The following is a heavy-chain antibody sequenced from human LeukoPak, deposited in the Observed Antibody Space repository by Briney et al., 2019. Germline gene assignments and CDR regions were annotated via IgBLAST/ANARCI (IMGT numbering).Heavy chain of an antibody. CDR3: ARDFGITIFGVVISDY. D-gene: IGHD3-3*01. CDR2: IFADDLT. J-gene: IGHJ4*02. V-gene: IGHV3-53*01. Sequence: GGSLRLSCVVSGFSVSDHYMSWVRQAPGKGLQWLSVIFADDLTYYEDSVKGRFTISRDRSQNTLYLQMNSLRAEDTAVYYCARDFGITIFGVVISDYWGQGTLVTVSS. CDR1: GFSVSDHY.